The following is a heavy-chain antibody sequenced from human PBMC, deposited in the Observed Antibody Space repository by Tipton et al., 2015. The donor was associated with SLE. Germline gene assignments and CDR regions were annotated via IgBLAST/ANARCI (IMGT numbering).Heavy chain of an antibody. CDR1: GASISSSY. D-gene: IGHD5-24*01. V-gene: IGHV4-59*01. CDR3: ARGWGYRNY. CDR2: IYQSGGT. J-gene: IGHJ4*02. Sequence: LRLSCNVSGASISSSYLSWIRQPPGKGLEWIGHIYQSGGTYYNPSLKSRVTISVDTTKNQFSLKLSAVTAADTAVYYCARGWGYRNYWGQGTLVTVSS.